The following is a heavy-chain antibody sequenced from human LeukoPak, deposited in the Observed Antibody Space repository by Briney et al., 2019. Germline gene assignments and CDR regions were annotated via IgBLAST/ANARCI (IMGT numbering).Heavy chain of an antibody. CDR3: ARGYYYDSLDAFNI. Sequence: PSETLSLTCTVSGGSISNNYWSWIRQSAGTGLEWIGRIYTSGSTNYNPSLKSRVTISVDKSKNQFSLKLSSVTAADTAVYYCARGYYYDSLDAFNIWGQGTMVTVSS. V-gene: IGHV4-4*07. D-gene: IGHD3-22*01. CDR1: GGSISNNY. J-gene: IGHJ3*02. CDR2: IYTSGST.